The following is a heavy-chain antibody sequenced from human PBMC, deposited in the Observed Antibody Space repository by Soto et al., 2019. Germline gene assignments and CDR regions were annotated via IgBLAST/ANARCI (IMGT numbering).Heavy chain of an antibody. CDR2: ISASGGST. CDR3: AKEGPGFWSGVFGH. V-gene: IGHV3-23*01. Sequence: EVQLLESGGDLVQPGGSLRLSCAASGFTFSSYAMSWVRQAPGKGLEWVSTISASGGSTYYPDSVKGRFTISRDNSKNTLYLQMNSLRAEETAVYYRAKEGPGFWSGVFGHWGQGTLVTVPS. D-gene: IGHD3-3*01. CDR1: GFTFSSYA. J-gene: IGHJ4*02.